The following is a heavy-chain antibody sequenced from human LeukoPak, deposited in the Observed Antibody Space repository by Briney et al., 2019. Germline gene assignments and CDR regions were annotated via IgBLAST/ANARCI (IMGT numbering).Heavy chain of an antibody. CDR3: AKDQHYDILTGYQYYYGMDV. D-gene: IGHD3-9*01. CDR2: ISGSGGST. V-gene: IGHV3-23*01. J-gene: IGHJ6*02. CDR1: GFTVSSNY. Sequence: GGSLRLSCAASGFTVSSNYMSWVRQAPGKGLEWVSAISGSGGSTYYADSVKGRFTISRDNSKNTLYLQMNSLRAEDTAVYYCAKDQHYDILTGYQYYYGMDVWGQGTTVTVSS.